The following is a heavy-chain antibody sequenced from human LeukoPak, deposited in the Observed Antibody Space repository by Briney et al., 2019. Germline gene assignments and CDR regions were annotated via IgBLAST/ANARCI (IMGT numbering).Heavy chain of an antibody. CDR2: VYPGDSDT. Sequence: GESLKISCEGSGYSFTSHWIAWVRQMPGKGLEWMGVVYPGDSDTRYSPSFQGQVTISADKSISTAYLQWSSLKASDTAMYYCARMGVGSVSTTRSEFDPWGQGTLVTVSS. CDR1: GYSFTSHW. J-gene: IGHJ5*02. D-gene: IGHD1-26*01. V-gene: IGHV5-51*01. CDR3: ARMGVGSVSTTRSEFDP.